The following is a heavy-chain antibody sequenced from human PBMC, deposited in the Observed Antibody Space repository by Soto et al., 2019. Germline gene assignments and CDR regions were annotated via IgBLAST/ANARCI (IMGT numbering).Heavy chain of an antibody. Sequence: TSETLSLTCTVSGGSISSYYWSWIRQPPGKGLEWIGYIYYSGSTNYNPSLKSRVTISVDTSKNQFSLKLSSVTAADTAVYYCARFETWIQLWNWFDPWGQGTLVTVSS. CDR3: ARFETWIQLWNWFDP. J-gene: IGHJ5*02. V-gene: IGHV4-59*01. CDR2: IYYSGST. D-gene: IGHD5-18*01. CDR1: GGSISSYY.